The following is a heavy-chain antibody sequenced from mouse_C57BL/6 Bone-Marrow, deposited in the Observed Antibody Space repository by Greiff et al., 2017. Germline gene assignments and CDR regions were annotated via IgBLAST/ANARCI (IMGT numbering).Heavy chain of an antibody. CDR2: IWSGGST. CDR3: ARFPYPYAMDY. D-gene: IGHD2-10*01. V-gene: IGHV2-2*01. J-gene: IGHJ4*01. Sequence: QVQLKESGPGLVQPSQSLSITCTVSGFSLTSYGVHWVRQSPGKGLEWLGVIWSGGSTDYNAAFISRLSISKDNSKSQVFFKMNSLQADDTAIYYCARFPYPYAMDYWGQGTSVTVSS. CDR1: GFSLTSYG.